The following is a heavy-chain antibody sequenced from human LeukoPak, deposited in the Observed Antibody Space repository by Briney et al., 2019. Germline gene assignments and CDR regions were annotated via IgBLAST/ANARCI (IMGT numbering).Heavy chain of an antibody. J-gene: IGHJ4*02. CDR1: GYTFTGYY. CDR3: ARDLRKVIAVAHSHFDY. V-gene: IGHV1-2*02. Sequence: ASVKVSCKASGYTFTGYYMHWVRPAPGQGLEWMGWINPNSGGTNYAQKFQGRVTMTRDTSISTDYMELSRLRSDDTAVYYCARDLRKVIAVAHSHFDYWGQGTLVTVSS. CDR2: INPNSGGT. D-gene: IGHD6-19*01.